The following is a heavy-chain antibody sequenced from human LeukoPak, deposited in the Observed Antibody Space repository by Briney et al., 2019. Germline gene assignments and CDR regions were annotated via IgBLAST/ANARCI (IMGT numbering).Heavy chain of an antibody. CDR2: INPNSGGT. CDR1: GYTFTGYY. D-gene: IGHD6-13*01. Sequence: ASVKVSCKASGYTFTGYYMHWVRQAPGQGLEWMGWINPNSGGTNYAQRFQGWVTMTRDTSISTAYMELSRLRSDDMAVYYCARGRHHSSWYSWFDPWGQGTLVTVSS. CDR3: ARGRHHSSWYSWFDP. J-gene: IGHJ5*02. V-gene: IGHV1-2*04.